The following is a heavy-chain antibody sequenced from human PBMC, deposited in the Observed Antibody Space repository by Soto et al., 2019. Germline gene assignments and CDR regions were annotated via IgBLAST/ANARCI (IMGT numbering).Heavy chain of an antibody. D-gene: IGHD3-3*01. CDR3: ARPDYTQAVWYHTYEI. V-gene: IGHV5-51*01. Sequence: PGASLKISCKGFDYTFAAYWIGWVRQMPGKGLEWMGVLNPRDSDVKYSPPFEGQVAISADRSINTASLQWRSLKASDTAMYYCARPDYTQAVWYHTYEIWGQGTLVTVSS. J-gene: IGHJ3*02. CDR1: DYTFAAYW. CDR2: LNPRDSDV.